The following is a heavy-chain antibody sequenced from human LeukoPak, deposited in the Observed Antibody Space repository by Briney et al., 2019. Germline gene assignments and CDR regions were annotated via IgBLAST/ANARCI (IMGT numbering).Heavy chain of an antibody. V-gene: IGHV3-30*18. CDR2: ISYDGSNK. D-gene: IGHD3-22*01. CDR3: AKDRLYYDSSGYYYYFDY. Sequence: GGSLRLSCAASGFTFSSYGMHWVRQAPGKGLEWVAVISYDGSNKYYADSVKGRFTISRDNSKNTLYLQMNSLRAEDTAVYYCAKDRLYYDSSGYYYYFDYWGQGTLVTVSS. J-gene: IGHJ4*02. CDR1: GFTFSSYG.